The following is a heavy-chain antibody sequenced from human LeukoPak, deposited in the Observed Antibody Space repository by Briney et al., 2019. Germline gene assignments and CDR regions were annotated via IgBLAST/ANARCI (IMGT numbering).Heavy chain of an antibody. D-gene: IGHD3-10*01. Sequence: PGGSLRLSCAASAFTFSDYYMSWSRQAPGKGLEWVSYINSSVSTIYYADSVPGGFTISRDNAKNSLYLQMNSLRAEDTAVYYCARGLSGSYYIPHYYYYGMDVWGQGTTVTVSS. J-gene: IGHJ6*02. CDR3: ARGLSGSYYIPHYYYYGMDV. CDR2: INSSVSTI. V-gene: IGHV3-11*01. CDR1: AFTFSDYY.